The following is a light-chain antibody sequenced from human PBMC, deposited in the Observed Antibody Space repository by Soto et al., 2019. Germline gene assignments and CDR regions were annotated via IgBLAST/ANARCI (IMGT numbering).Light chain of an antibody. J-gene: IGKJ1*01. Sequence: EIVLTQSPATLSLSPGERATLSCRASQSVSSYLAWYQQKPGQAPRLLIYDASNRATGIPARFSGSGSGTDFTLTISSLEPEDFAVYFCQVYGSSSKTFGQGTKVDIK. CDR1: QSVSSY. CDR2: DAS. V-gene: IGKV3-11*01. CDR3: QVYGSSSKT.